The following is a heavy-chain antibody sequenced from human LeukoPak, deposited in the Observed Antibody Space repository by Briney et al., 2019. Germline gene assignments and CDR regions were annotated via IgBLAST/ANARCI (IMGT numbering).Heavy chain of an antibody. CDR1: GGSISSSSYY. D-gene: IGHD3-16*02. CDR2: IYYSGST. V-gene: IGHV4-39*01. Sequence: SETLSLTCTVSGGSISSSSYYWGWIRQPPGKGLEWIGSIYYSGSTYYSPSLKSRVTISVDTSKNQFSLKLSSVTAADTAVYYCARKITVWGSYPRHLSPFDYWGQGTLVTVSS. CDR3: ARKITVWGSYPRHLSPFDY. J-gene: IGHJ4*02.